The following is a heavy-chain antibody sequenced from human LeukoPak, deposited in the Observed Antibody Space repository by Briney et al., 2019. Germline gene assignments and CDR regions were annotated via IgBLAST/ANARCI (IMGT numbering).Heavy chain of an antibody. J-gene: IGHJ3*02. CDR1: GFTFSSYS. D-gene: IGHD3-22*01. V-gene: IGHV3-21*01. CDR3: ARDLLYYDSSGAFDI. Sequence: GGSLRLSCAPSGFTFSSYSMNWVRQAPGKGLECVSSISSSSSYIYYADSVKGRFTISRDNAKNSLYLQMNSLRAEDTAVYYCARDLLYYDSSGAFDIWGQGTMVTVSS. CDR2: ISSSSSYI.